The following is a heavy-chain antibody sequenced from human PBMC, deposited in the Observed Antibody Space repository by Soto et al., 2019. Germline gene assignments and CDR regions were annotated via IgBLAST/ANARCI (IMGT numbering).Heavy chain of an antibody. CDR1: GYTFTRSG. CDR3: AREGVATYYYYGMDV. Sequence: ASVKVSCKASGYTFTRSGISWVRQAPGQGPEWMGWISSYNGDTNYAQTFQGRVTMTTDTSTSTAYMELRSLRSDDTAVYYCAREGVATYYYYGMDVWGQGTPVTV. J-gene: IGHJ6*02. D-gene: IGHD5-12*01. CDR2: ISSYNGDT. V-gene: IGHV1-18*01.